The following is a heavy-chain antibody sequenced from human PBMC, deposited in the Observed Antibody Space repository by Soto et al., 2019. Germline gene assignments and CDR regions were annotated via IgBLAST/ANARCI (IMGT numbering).Heavy chain of an antibody. Sequence: PGGSLRLSCTASGFTLGDYIMGWVRQAPGMGLEWVGYIRRNIDDETTEYAASVKGRFSISRDDSKSVAYLQMDSLKIEDTGVYYCTXVFSYYEDSVPYDAPDYWGQGTLVTVSS. J-gene: IGHJ4*02. D-gene: IGHD3-16*01. CDR2: IRRNIDDETT. V-gene: IGHV3-49*04. CDR3: TXVFSYYEDSVPYDAPDY. CDR1: GFTLGDYI.